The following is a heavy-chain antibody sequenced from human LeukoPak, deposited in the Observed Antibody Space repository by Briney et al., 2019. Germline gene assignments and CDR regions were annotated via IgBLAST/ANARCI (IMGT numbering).Heavy chain of an antibody. CDR1: GFSLSTSGVG. D-gene: IGHD6-19*01. J-gene: IGHJ5*02. CDR3: AHSKWAVASIGDWFDP. V-gene: IGHV2-5*02. CDR2: IYWDDDK. Sequence: KLSGPTLVNPTQTLTLTCTFSGFSLSTSGVGVGWIRQPPGKALEWLALIYWDDDKRYSPSLKSRLTITKDTSKNQVVLTMTNMDPVDTATYYCAHSKWAVASIGDWFDPWGQGTLVTVSS.